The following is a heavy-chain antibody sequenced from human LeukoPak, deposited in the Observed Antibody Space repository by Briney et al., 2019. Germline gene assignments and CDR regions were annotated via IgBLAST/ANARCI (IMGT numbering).Heavy chain of an antibody. V-gene: IGHV4-4*07. Sequence: SETLSLTCTVSGDSISSYYWNWIRQPAGKGLQWIGRIYTIGRTNYNPSLKSRVTMSVDTSKNQFSLRLSSATAADTAVYYCARDQGTGQHLGYNWFDPWGQGTLVTVSS. D-gene: IGHD6-13*01. CDR2: IYTIGRT. CDR1: GDSISSYY. J-gene: IGHJ5*02. CDR3: ARDQGTGQHLGYNWFDP.